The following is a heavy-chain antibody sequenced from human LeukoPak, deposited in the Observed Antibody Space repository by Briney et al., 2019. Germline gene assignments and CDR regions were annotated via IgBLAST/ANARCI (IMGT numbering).Heavy chain of an antibody. CDR3: ARVIVRTEDAFDI. Sequence: KPSETLSLTCTVSGGSISSYYWSWIRQPPGKGLEWIGYIYYSGSTDYTPSLKSRVTISVDTSKNQFSLKLSSVTAADTAVYYCARVIVRTEDAFDIWGQGTMVTVSS. CDR1: GGSISSYY. V-gene: IGHV4-59*01. J-gene: IGHJ3*02. D-gene: IGHD3-22*01. CDR2: IYYSGST.